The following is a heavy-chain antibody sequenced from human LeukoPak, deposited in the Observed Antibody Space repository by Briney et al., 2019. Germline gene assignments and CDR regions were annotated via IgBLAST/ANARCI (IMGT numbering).Heavy chain of an antibody. CDR3: ARGRGYSGYEYDY. Sequence: SETLSLTCAVYGGSFSGYYWSWIRQPPEKGLEWIGEINHSGSTNYNPSLKSRVTISVDTSKNQFSLKLSSVTAADTAVYYCARGRGYSGYEYDYWGQGTLVTVSS. J-gene: IGHJ4*02. D-gene: IGHD5-12*01. V-gene: IGHV4-34*01. CDR1: GGSFSGYY. CDR2: INHSGST.